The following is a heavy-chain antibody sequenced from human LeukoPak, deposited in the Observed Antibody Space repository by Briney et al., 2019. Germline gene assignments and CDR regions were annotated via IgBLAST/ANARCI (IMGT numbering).Heavy chain of an antibody. CDR1: GYTFTCYY. Sequence: ASXXVSCKASGYTFTCYYMHWVRQAPGQGLEWMGRINPNSGGTNYAQKFQGRVTMTRDTSISTAYMELSRLRSDDTAVYYCARATTPRIAAAGPTFDYWGQGTLVTVSS. CDR2: INPNSGGT. CDR3: ARATTPRIAAAGPTFDY. V-gene: IGHV1-2*06. J-gene: IGHJ4*02. D-gene: IGHD6-13*01.